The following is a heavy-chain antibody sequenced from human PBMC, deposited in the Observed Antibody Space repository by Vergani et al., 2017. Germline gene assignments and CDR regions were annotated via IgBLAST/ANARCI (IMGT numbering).Heavy chain of an antibody. D-gene: IGHD4-23*01. CDR3: ARLGEKVVTPGV. J-gene: IGHJ4*02. CDR2: IYYSGST. V-gene: IGHV4-59*01. Sequence: QVQLQESGPGLVKPSQTLSLTCTVSGGSISSYYWSWIRQPPGKGLEWIGYIYYSGSTNYNPSLKSRVTISVDTSKNQFSLKLRSVTAADTAVYYCARLGEKVVTPGVGGQGTLVTVSS. CDR1: GGSISSYY.